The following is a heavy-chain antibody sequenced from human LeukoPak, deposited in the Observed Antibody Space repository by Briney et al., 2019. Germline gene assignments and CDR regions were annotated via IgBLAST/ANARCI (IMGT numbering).Heavy chain of an antibody. CDR2: ISWNSGSI. V-gene: IGHV3-9*03. CDR1: GFTFDDYA. D-gene: IGHD3-3*01. Sequence: PGGSLRLSCAASGFTFDDYAMHWVRHAPGKGLEWVSGISWNSGSIGYADSVKGRFTISRDNAKNSLYLQMNSLRAEDMALYYCAKGGYDFWSGYYFDYWGQGTLVTVSS. CDR3: AKGGYDFWSGYYFDY. J-gene: IGHJ4*02.